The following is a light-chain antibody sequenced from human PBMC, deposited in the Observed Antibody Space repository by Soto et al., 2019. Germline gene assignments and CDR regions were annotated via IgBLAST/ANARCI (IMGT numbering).Light chain of an antibody. CDR3: QQYNSQWT. V-gene: IGKV1-5*03. J-gene: IGKJ1*01. CDR1: QSISNW. Sequence: DIQMTQSPSTLSASVGDRVTITCRASQSISNWLAWYQQKPGKAPNLLIYKASTLESGVPSRFSGSGSGAEFTLTISSQQPDDFATYYCQQYNSQWTFGQGTKVDIK. CDR2: KAS.